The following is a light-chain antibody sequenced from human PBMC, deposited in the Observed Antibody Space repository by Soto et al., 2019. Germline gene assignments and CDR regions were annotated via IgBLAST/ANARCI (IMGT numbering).Light chain of an antibody. CDR2: GAS. Sequence: EIVMTQSPATRALSPGERATLCCRDSQSVSSSYLSWYQQKSAQSPRLLIYGASTRATGIPARFSGSGSGTDFTLTISRLEPEDFAVYYCQQRSNWPLTFGQGTQLET. CDR1: QSVSSSY. CDR3: QQRSNWPLT. V-gene: IGKV3D-20*02. J-gene: IGKJ5*01.